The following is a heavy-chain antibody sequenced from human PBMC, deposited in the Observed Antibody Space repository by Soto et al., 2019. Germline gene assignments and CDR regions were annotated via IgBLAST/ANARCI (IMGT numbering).Heavy chain of an antibody. D-gene: IGHD2-8*01. CDR3: ARSSIVPRLLMYPFDY. CDR2: IYYDGNT. CDR1: GGSISSSNW. Sequence: SETLSLTCAVSGGSISSSNWWSWVRQPPGKGLESIGNIYYDGNTYYNPSLKSRVTISLDTSKNQFSLRLNSVTAADTAVYYCARSSIVPRLLMYPFDYWGQGTLVTVS. V-gene: IGHV4-4*02. J-gene: IGHJ4*02.